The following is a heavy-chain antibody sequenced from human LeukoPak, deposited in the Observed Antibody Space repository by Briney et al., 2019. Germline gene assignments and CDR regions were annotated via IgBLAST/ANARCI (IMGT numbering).Heavy chain of an antibody. CDR2: IYHSGST. CDR1: GGSISSGSYY. D-gene: IGHD1-1*01. J-gene: IGHJ4*02. Sequence: SETLSLTCTVSGGSISSGSYYWSWIRQPAGKGLEWIGSIYHSGSTYYNPSLKSRVTISVDTSKNQFSLKLSSVTAADTAVYYCATTTGIQRGFDYWGQGTLVTVSS. CDR3: ATTTGIQRGFDY. V-gene: IGHV4-39*07.